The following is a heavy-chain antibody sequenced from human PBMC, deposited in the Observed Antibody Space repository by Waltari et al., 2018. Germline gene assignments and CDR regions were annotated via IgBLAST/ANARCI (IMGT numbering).Heavy chain of an antibody. Sequence: QVQLQQWGAGLLKPSETLSLTCAVYGGSFSGYYWSWTRQPPGKGLEWIGEINHSGSTNYNPSLKSRVTISVDTSKNQFSLKLSSVTAADTAVYYCARLGGSSWYYYYGMDVWGQGTTVTVSS. CDR1: GGSFSGYY. D-gene: IGHD6-13*01. CDR3: ARLGGSSWYYYYGMDV. V-gene: IGHV4-34*01. J-gene: IGHJ6*02. CDR2: INHSGST.